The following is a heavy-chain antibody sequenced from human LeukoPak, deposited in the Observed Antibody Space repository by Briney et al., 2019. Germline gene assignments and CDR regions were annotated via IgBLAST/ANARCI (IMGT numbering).Heavy chain of an antibody. D-gene: IGHD3-22*01. J-gene: IGHJ6*03. CDR1: GYTFTGYY. V-gene: IGHV1-2*02. CDR3: ARGGLDTMIAQYYYYYYYMDV. CDR2: INPNSGGT. Sequence: ASVKVSCKASGYTFTGYYMHWVRQAPGQGLEWMGWINPNSGGTNYAQKFQGRVTMTRDTSISTAYMELSRLRSDDTAVYYCARGGLDTMIAQYYYYYYYMDVWGKGTTVTISS.